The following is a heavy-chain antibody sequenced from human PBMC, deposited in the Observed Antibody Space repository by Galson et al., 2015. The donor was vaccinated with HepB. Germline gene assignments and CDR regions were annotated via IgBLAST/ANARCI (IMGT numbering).Heavy chain of an antibody. Sequence: SLRLSCAASGFTVSSNYMSWVRQAPGKGLEWVSVIYSGGSTYYADSVKGRFTISRDNSKNTLYLQMNSLRAEDTAVYYCGAALNYYYGMDVWGQGTTVTVPS. D-gene: IGHD6-6*01. J-gene: IGHJ6*02. CDR3: GAALNYYYGMDV. V-gene: IGHV3-53*01. CDR1: GFTVSSNY. CDR2: IYSGGST.